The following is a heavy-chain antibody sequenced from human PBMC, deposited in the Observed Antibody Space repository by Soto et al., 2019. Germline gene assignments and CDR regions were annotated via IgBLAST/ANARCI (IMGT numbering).Heavy chain of an antibody. D-gene: IGHD3-10*01. Sequence: TLSLTCAVYGGSFSGYYWSWIRQPPGKGLEWIGEINHSGSTNYNPSLKSRVTISVDTSKNQFSLKLNSVTAADTAVYYCARGPSTMVRGVIKTRAPFDYWGQGTLVTVSS. CDR3: ARGPSTMVRGVIKTRAPFDY. CDR2: INHSGST. V-gene: IGHV4-34*01. CDR1: GGSFSGYY. J-gene: IGHJ4*02.